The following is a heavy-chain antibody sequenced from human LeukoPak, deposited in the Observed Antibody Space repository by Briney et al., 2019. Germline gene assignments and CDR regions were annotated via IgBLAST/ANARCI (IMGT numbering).Heavy chain of an antibody. CDR3: ARGGAQWLVHDYYAFDI. D-gene: IGHD6-19*01. CDR1: GFTFGDYA. V-gene: IGHV4-59*01. Sequence: GSLRPSCTASGFTFGDYAMSWVRQAPGKGLEWIGYIYYSGSTNYNPSLKSRVTISVDTSKNQFSLKLSSVTAADTAVYYCARGGAQWLVHDYYAFDIWGQGTMVTVSS. J-gene: IGHJ3*02. CDR2: IYYSGST.